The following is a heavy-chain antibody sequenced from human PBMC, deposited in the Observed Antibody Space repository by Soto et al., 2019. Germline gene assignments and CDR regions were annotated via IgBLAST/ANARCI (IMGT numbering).Heavy chain of an antibody. Sequence: QVQLQESGPGLVKSSETMSLTCTVSGDSIGTLYWNWIRQPPGKGLEWGGDIYWTGTTNYSTSLKSRVTMSVDTSKNQFSLKLSSVTAADTAVYYCARGTQLWYSRPFDVWGRGTLVTVSS. CDR3: ARGTQLWYSRPFDV. V-gene: IGHV4-59*01. J-gene: IGHJ2*01. CDR2: IYWTGTT. CDR1: GDSIGTLY. D-gene: IGHD2-15*01.